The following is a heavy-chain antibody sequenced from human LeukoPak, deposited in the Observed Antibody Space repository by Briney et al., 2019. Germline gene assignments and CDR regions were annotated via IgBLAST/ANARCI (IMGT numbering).Heavy chain of an antibody. CDR2: IYTSGST. D-gene: IGHD4-23*01. Sequence: PSETLSLTCTVSGGSISSYYWSWLRQPPGKGLEWIGYIYTSGSTNYNPSLKSRVTISVDTSKNQFSLKLSSVTAADTAVYYCARRATVVTPGYYYYYYMDVWGKGTTVTVSS. V-gene: IGHV4-4*09. CDR1: GGSISSYY. CDR3: ARRATVVTPGYYYYYYMDV. J-gene: IGHJ6*03.